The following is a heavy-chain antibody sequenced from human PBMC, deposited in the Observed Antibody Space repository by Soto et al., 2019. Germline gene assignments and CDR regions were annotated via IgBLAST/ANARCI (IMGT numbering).Heavy chain of an antibody. D-gene: IGHD6-19*01. J-gene: IGHJ4*02. CDR1: GFTFSSYG. CDR3: AKDSAYSSGFDY. V-gene: IGHV3-30*18. CDR2: ISYDGSNK. Sequence: QVQLVESGGGVVQPGRSLRLSCAASGFTFSSYGMHWVRQAPGKGLEWVAVISYDGSNKYYADSVKGRFTISRDNSKNTLYLQMNSLRAEDTAVYYCAKDSAYSSGFDYWGQGTLVTVSS.